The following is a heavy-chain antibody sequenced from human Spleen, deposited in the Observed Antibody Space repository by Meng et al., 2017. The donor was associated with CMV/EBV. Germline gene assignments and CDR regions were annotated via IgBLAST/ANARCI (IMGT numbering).Heavy chain of an antibody. Sequence: GGSLRLSCAASGFTFSSYSMNWVRQAPGKGLEWVSSISSSSSSIYYGDSVKGRLTISRDNAENSLYLQMNGLRAEDTAVYYCARESSSSHALDVWGQGTTVTVSS. D-gene: IGHD2-2*01. CDR2: ISSSSSSI. CDR1: GFTFSSYS. V-gene: IGHV3-21*06. CDR3: ARESSSSHALDV. J-gene: IGHJ6*02.